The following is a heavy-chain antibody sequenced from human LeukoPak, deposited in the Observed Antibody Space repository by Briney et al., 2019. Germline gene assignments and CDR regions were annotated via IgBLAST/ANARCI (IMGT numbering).Heavy chain of an antibody. V-gene: IGHV3-23*01. CDR1: GFTFSSYA. Sequence: AGGSLRLSCAASGFTFSSYAMSWVRQTPGKGLEWVSAISGSGGITYYADSVKGRFTISRDNSKNTLYLQMNSLRAEDTAVYYCAKGVSSGWSKLDYWGQGTLVTVSS. CDR3: AKGVSSGWSKLDY. CDR2: ISGSGGIT. D-gene: IGHD6-19*01. J-gene: IGHJ4*02.